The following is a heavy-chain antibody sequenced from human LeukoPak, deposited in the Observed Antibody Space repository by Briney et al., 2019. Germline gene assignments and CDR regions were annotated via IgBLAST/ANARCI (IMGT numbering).Heavy chain of an antibody. CDR2: IYYSGST. CDR3: ARRAHYSGSGSYMYYYYGMDV. Sequence: PSETLSLTCTVSLGSISSSSYYSGWIRQPPGKGLEWIGSIYYSGSTYYNPSLKSRVTISVDTSKNQYSLKLTSVTAADPAVYYCARRAHYSGSGSYMYYYYGMDVWGQGTTVTVSS. CDR1: LGSISSSSYY. D-gene: IGHD3-10*01. J-gene: IGHJ6*02. V-gene: IGHV4-39*01.